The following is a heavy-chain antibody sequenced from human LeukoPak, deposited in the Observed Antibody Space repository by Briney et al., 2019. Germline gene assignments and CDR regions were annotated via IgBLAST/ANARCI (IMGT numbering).Heavy chain of an antibody. CDR3: ARVKCSSTSCYVDY. D-gene: IGHD2-2*01. CDR1: GGSITSYY. J-gene: IGHJ4*02. V-gene: IGHV4-59*01. CDR2: IYYSGST. Sequence: SETLSLTCTVSGGSITSYYWTWIRQPPGKGLEWIGFIYYSGSTNYNPSLKSRVTISVDTSKYQFSLKLSSVTAADTAMYYCARVKCSSTSCYVDYWGQGTLVNVSS.